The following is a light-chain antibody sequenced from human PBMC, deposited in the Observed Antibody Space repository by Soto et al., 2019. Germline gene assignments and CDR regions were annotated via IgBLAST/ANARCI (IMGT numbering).Light chain of an antibody. CDR1: QSVSSY. Sequence: EIVLPQSPATLSLSPGERATLSCRASQSVSSYLAWYQHKPGQAPRLLIYDASNRATGIPARLSVSGSGTDFTLTISRPETEDFAVYYCLHRYNWPLTFGGGTKVESK. V-gene: IGKV3-11*01. CDR3: LHRYNWPLT. J-gene: IGKJ4*01. CDR2: DAS.